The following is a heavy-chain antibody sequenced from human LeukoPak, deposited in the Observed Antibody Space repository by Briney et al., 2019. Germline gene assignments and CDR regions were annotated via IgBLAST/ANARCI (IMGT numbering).Heavy chain of an antibody. D-gene: IGHD5-18*01. J-gene: IGHJ4*02. Sequence: PGGSLRLSCAASGFTFSSYGMHWVRQAPGKGLEWVAFIQYDGSNKYYADSVKGRFTISRDNSRNTVHLQMNSLRGEDTAAYSCAKDHSRGYSHGPFDFWGQGTLVTVSS. CDR1: GFTFSSYG. CDR2: IQYDGSNK. V-gene: IGHV3-30*02. CDR3: AKDHSRGYSHGPFDF.